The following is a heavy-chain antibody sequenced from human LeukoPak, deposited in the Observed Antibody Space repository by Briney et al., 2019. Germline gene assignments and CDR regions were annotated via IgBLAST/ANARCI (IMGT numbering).Heavy chain of an antibody. CDR1: GGSVSSYY. J-gene: IGHJ3*02. Sequence: SETLSLTCTVSGGSVSSYYWSWVRQPPGEGLEWIAYVYNSGSTNYNPSLKSRVTISVDRSKNQFSLRMNSVTAADTAVYYCVRDWEGFNFDIWGQGTMVTVSS. CDR2: VYNSGST. D-gene: IGHD1-26*01. CDR3: VRDWEGFNFDI. V-gene: IGHV4-59*02.